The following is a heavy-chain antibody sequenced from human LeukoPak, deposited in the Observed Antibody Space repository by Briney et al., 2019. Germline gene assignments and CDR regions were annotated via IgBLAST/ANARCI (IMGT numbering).Heavy chain of an antibody. Sequence: GGSLRLSCEASGFTFSSYAMFWVRQAPGKGLECMAVISYDGGNKYYADSVKGRFTLSRDNSKNTLYLQMNSLRAEDTALYYCARRDSSRYYYGMDVWGQGTTVTVSS. D-gene: IGHD6-19*01. J-gene: IGHJ6*02. V-gene: IGHV3-30*04. CDR2: ISYDGGNK. CDR3: ARRDSSRYYYGMDV. CDR1: GFTFSSYA.